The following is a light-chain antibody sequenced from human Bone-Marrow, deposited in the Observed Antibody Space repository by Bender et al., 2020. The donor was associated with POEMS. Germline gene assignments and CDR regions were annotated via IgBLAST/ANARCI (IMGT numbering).Light chain of an antibody. CDR2: DVN. V-gene: IGLV2-14*03. CDR1: SSDIGGYNY. Sequence: QSALTQPASVSGSPGQSITISCTGTSSDIGGYNYVSWYQQHPFKAPKLMILDVNNRPSGVSNRFSGSKSGNTASLTISGLQAEDEADYFCISYTSSSTLVFGGGTKLTVL. J-gene: IGLJ3*02. CDR3: ISYTSSSTLV.